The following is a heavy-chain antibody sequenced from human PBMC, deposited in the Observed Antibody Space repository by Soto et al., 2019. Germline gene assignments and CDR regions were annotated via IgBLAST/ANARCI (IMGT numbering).Heavy chain of an antibody. CDR2: IYYSENT. D-gene: IGHD4-17*01. V-gene: IGHV4-39*01. CDR3: ATHPPYGPLDH. Sequence: SETLSLTCPVSGGSISSSSNHWGWIRQPPGKGLEWIGNIYYSENTYYNPSLKSRVTISVDTSKNQFSLRLTSVTAADTAVYYCATHPPYGPLDHWGQGTLVTVSS. CDR1: GGSISSSSNH. J-gene: IGHJ4*02.